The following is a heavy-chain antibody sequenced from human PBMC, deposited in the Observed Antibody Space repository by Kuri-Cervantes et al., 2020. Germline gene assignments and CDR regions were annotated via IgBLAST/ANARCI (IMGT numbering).Heavy chain of an antibody. Sequence: GGSLRLSCAASGFTFRNYGMHWVRQAPGKGLEWAAVNWNDGSDKYSAESVKGRFAISRDNSKNTLYLQMNSLRAEDTAVYYCAKVSDYYGMDVWGQGTTVTVSS. CDR1: GFTFRNYG. D-gene: IGHD5/OR15-5a*01. V-gene: IGHV3-30*02. CDR3: AKVSDYYGMDV. J-gene: IGHJ6*02. CDR2: NWNDGSDK.